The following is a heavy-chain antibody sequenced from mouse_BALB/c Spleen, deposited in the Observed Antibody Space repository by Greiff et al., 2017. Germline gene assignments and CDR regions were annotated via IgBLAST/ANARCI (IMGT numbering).Heavy chain of an antibody. Sequence: QVQLKQSGAELVRPGASVKLSCKASGYTFTSYWINWVKQRPGQGLEWIGNIYPSDSYTNYNQKFKDKATLTVDKSSSTAYMQLSSPTSEDSAVYYCTRDGYYFDYWGQGTTLTVSS. J-gene: IGHJ2*01. D-gene: IGHD2-3*01. V-gene: IGHV1-69*02. CDR3: TRDGYYFDY. CDR1: GYTFTSYW. CDR2: IYPSDSYT.